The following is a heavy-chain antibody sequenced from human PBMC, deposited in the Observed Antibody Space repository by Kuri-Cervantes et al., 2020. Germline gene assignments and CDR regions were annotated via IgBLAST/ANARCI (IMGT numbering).Heavy chain of an antibody. CDR3: ARGDYGGNSGLDY. CDR2: INHGGGT. V-gene: IGHV4-34*01. Sequence: SETLSLTCAVYGGSSSDYSWSWIRQPPGKGLEWIGEINHGGGTNYNPSLKSRVTISVDTSKNQFSLRLSSVTAEDTAVYYCARGDYGGNSGLDYWGQGTLVTVSS. CDR1: GGSSSDYS. J-gene: IGHJ4*02. D-gene: IGHD4-23*01.